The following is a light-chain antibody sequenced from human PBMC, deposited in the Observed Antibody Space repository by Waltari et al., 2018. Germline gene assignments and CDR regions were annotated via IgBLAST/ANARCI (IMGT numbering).Light chain of an antibody. J-gene: IGKJ1*01. Sequence: EIVLTQSPGTLSLSPGGRATLSCWASQSVSRALVWYQQKPGQAPRLLIYGASTRAPGIPDRFSGSGSGTDFSLTINRLEPEDFAVYYCQHYVRLPATFGQGTKVEI. V-gene: IGKV3-20*01. CDR3: QHYVRLPAT. CDR2: GAS. CDR1: QSVSRA.